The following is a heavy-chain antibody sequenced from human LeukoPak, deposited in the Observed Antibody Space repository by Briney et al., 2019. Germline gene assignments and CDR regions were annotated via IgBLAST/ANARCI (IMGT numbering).Heavy chain of an antibody. CDR1: GGSISSSNW. Sequence: PSGTLSLTCAVSGGSISSSNWWSWVRQPPGKGLEWIGEIYHSGSTNYNPSLKSRVTISVDKSKNQFSLKLSSVTAADTAVYYCARDLGDYYDSSAAYWGQGTPVTVSS. CDR3: ARDLGDYYDSSAAY. J-gene: IGHJ4*02. V-gene: IGHV4-4*02. CDR2: IYHSGST. D-gene: IGHD3-22*01.